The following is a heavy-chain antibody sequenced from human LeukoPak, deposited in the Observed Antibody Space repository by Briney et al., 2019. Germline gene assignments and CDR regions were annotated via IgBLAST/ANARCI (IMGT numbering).Heavy chain of an antibody. V-gene: IGHV4-31*03. D-gene: IGHD6-6*01. J-gene: IGHJ4*02. CDR1: GGSISSGGYY. CDR2: IYYSGST. CDR3: AREERSSWSIDY. Sequence: SQTLSLTCTVSGGSISSGGYYWSWIRQHPGKGLEWIGYIYYSGSTYYNPSLKSRVTISVDTSKNQFSLKLSSVTAADTAVYYCAREERSSWSIDYWGQGTLVTVSS.